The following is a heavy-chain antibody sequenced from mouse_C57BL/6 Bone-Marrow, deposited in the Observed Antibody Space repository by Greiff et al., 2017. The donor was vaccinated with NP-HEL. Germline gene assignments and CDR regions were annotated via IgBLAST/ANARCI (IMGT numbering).Heavy chain of an antibody. J-gene: IGHJ3*01. CDR3: ARWRSYGAWFAY. Sequence: EVHLVESGGGLVQPGGSLKLSCAASGFTFSDYGMAWVRQAPRKGPEWVAFISNLAYSIYYADTVTGRFTISRENAKNTLYLEMSSLRSEDTAMYYCARWRSYGAWFAYWGQGTLVTVSA. CDR1: GFTFSDYG. V-gene: IGHV5-15*01. D-gene: IGHD1-1*02. CDR2: ISNLAYSI.